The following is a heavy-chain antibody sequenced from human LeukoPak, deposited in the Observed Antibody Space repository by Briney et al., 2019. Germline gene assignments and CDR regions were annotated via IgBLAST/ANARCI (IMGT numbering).Heavy chain of an antibody. CDR2: ISSSSSYI. V-gene: IGHV3-21*01. D-gene: IGHD2-2*03. CDR3: ARDIGWGFDP. CDR1: GFTFSSYS. J-gene: IGHJ5*02. Sequence: GGSLRLSCAASGFTFSSYSMNWVRQAPGKGLEWVSSISSSSSYIYYADSVKGRFTISRDNAKNSLYLQMNSLRAEDTAMYYCARDIGWGFDPWGQGTLVTVSS.